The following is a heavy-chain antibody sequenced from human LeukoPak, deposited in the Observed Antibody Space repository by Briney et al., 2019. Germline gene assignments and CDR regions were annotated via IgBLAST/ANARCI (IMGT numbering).Heavy chain of an antibody. CDR1: GFTFDDYG. D-gene: IGHD3-22*01. J-gene: IGHJ4*02. CDR3: ARDERYYYDSSGYSVDY. CDR2: INWNGGST. Sequence: PGGSLRLSCAASGFTFDDYGMSWVRQAPGKGLEWVSGINWNGGSTGYADSVKGRFTISRDNAKNSLYLQMNSLRAEDTALYYCARDERYYYDSSGYSVDYWGQGTLVTVSS. V-gene: IGHV3-20*04.